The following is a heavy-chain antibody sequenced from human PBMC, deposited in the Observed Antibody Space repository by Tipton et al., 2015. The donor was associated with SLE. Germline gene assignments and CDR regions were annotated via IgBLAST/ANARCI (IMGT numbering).Heavy chain of an antibody. D-gene: IGHD3-22*01. CDR2: IIPILGIA. Sequence: QSGAEVKKPGSSVKVSCKASXGSFSXYTISWVRQAPXEGLEWMGRIIPILGIATYAQKFQGRVTITADKSTSTAYMELSSLRSEDTAVFYCARDGRGPPDXSGYTPFDXWGQGTLVTVSS. V-gene: IGHV1-69*04. CDR1: XGSFSXYT. J-gene: IGHJ4*02. CDR3: ARDGRGPPDXSGYTPFDX.